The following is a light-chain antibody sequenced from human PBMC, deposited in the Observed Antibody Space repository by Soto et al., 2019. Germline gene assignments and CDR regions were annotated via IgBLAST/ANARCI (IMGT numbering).Light chain of an antibody. CDR3: QQYDKWPRT. CDR1: QSLTSN. V-gene: IGKV3-15*01. Sequence: EIVMTQSPATLSVSPGXRVTLSCRASQSLTSNLAWYQHKPGQSPRLLIYGASARATGIPARFSGSGSGAEYTLTISSLQSEDFAVYYCQQYDKWPRTFCQGTKVDIK. J-gene: IGKJ1*01. CDR2: GAS.